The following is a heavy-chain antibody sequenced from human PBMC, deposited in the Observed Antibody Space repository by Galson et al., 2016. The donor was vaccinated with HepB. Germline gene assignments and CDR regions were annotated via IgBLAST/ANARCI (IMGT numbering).Heavy chain of an antibody. J-gene: IGHJ4*02. CDR2: INHSGST. V-gene: IGHV4-34*01. Sequence: IRQHPGKGLEWIGEINHSGSTNYNPSLKSRVTISVDTSKNQFSLKLSSVTAADTAVYYCARGNDYFDYWGQGSLVTVSS. CDR3: ARGNDYFDY.